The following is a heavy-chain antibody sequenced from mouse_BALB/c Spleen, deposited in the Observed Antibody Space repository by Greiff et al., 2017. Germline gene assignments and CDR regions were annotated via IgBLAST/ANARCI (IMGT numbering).Heavy chain of an antibody. D-gene: IGHD2-14*01. V-gene: IGHV5-17*02. CDR2: ISSGSSTI. J-gene: IGHJ4*01. CDR1: GFTFSSFG. Sequence: DVKLVESGGGLVQPGGSRKLSCAASGFTFSSFGMHWVRQAPEKGLEWVAYISSGSSTIYYADTVKGRFTISRDNPKNTLFLQMTSLRSEDTAMYYCARSPPRGYDEYAMDDWGQGTSVTVSS. CDR3: ARSPPRGYDEYAMDD.